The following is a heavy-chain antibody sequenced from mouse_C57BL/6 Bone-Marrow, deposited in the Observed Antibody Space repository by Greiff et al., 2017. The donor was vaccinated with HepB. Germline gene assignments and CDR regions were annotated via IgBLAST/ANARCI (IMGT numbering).Heavy chain of an antibody. V-gene: IGHV1-55*01. D-gene: IGHD2-3*01. CDR3: ALDGLAWFAY. Sequence: QVQLQQPGAELVKPGASVKSSCKASGSTFPSYWITWVKQRPGQGLGWMGDIYPGSGSTNYNEKFKSKATLTVDTSSSTAYMQLSSLTSEDSAVYYCALDGLAWFAYWGQGTLVTVSA. CDR2: IYPGSGST. J-gene: IGHJ3*01. CDR1: GSTFPSYW.